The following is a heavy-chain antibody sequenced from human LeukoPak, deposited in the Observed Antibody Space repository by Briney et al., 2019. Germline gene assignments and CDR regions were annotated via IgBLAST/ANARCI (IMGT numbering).Heavy chain of an antibody. CDR2: ISYDGSNK. J-gene: IGHJ4*02. D-gene: IGHD6-13*01. Sequence: GRSLRLSCAASGFTFSSYAMHWVRQAPGKGLGWVAVISYDGSNKYYADSVKGRFTISRDNSKNTLYLQMNSLRAEDTAVYYCARDPAISGSSWSFDYWGQGTLVTVSS. CDR3: ARDPAISGSSWSFDY. CDR1: GFTFSSYA. V-gene: IGHV3-30-3*01.